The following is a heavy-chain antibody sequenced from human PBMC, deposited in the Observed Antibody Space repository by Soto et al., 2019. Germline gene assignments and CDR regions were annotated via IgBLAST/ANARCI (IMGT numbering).Heavy chain of an antibody. D-gene: IGHD6-13*01. Sequence: LSLTCTVSGSSISSSSYYWGWIRQPPGKGLEWIGSIYYSGSTYYNPSLKSRVTISVDTSKNQFSLKLSSVTAADTAVYYCARHGPDSRSWYDHLHYHYVMDFWGRRSSVTVSS. CDR3: ARHGPDSRSWYDHLHYHYVMDF. J-gene: IGHJ6*02. CDR1: GSSISSSSYY. V-gene: IGHV4-39*01. CDR2: IYYSGST.